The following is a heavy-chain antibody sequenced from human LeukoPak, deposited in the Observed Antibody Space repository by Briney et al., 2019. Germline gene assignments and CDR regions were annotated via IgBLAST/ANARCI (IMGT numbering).Heavy chain of an antibody. V-gene: IGHV3-21*01. Sequence: KTGGSLRLSCAASGFTFSIYSMNWVRQAPGKGLEWVSSISTSSSYIYYADSVEGRFTISRDNAKNSLYLQMNSLRAEDTAVYYCASELGTGGYWGQGTLVTVSS. CDR3: ASELGTGGY. J-gene: IGHJ4*02. CDR1: GFTFSIYS. CDR2: ISTSSSYI. D-gene: IGHD7-27*01.